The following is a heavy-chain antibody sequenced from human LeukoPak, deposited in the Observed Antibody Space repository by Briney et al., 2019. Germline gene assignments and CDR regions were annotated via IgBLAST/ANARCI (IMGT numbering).Heavy chain of an antibody. CDR3: ARLDPAYDTFDY. V-gene: IGHV1-69*13. D-gene: IGHD3-22*01. CDR1: GGTFSSYV. Sequence: ASVKVSCKASGGTFSSYVISWVRQAPGQGLEWMGGIIPIFGTANYAQKFQGRVTITADESTSTAYMELSSLRSEDTAVYYCARLDPAYDTFDYWGQGTLVTVSS. J-gene: IGHJ4*02. CDR2: IIPIFGTA.